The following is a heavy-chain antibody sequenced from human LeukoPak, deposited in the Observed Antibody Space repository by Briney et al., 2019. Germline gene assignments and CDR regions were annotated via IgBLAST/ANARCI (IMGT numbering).Heavy chain of an antibody. Sequence: SETLSLTCAVYGGSFSGYYWSWIRQPPGKGLEWIGEINHSGSTNYNPPLKSRVTISVDTSKNQFSLKLSSVTAADTAVYYCARGITMVRGVSIGNYYYYGMDVWGKGTTVTVSS. CDR3: ARGITMVRGVSIGNYYYYGMDV. V-gene: IGHV4-34*01. CDR2: INHSGST. J-gene: IGHJ6*04. D-gene: IGHD3-10*01. CDR1: GGSFSGYY.